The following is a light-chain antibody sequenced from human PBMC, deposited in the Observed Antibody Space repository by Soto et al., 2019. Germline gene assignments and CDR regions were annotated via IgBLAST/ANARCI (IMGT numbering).Light chain of an antibody. CDR1: QSISSY. J-gene: IGKJ4*01. CDR2: AAS. CDR3: RQSYSTPVT. Sequence: DIQMTQSPSSLSASVLDRVTLTFLASQSISSYLNWYQQKPGKAPKLLIYAASSLQSGVPSRFSGSGSGTDFTLTISSLQPEDFATYYCRQSYSTPVTFGGGNKVDIK. V-gene: IGKV1-39*01.